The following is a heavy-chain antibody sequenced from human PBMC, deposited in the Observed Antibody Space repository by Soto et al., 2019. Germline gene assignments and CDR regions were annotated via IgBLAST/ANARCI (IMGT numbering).Heavy chain of an antibody. CDR2: IYYSGST. V-gene: IGHV4-39*02. Sequence: PSETLSITYTVSGGSISSSGYCWGWNRQPPGKGLEWIGSIYYSGSTYYNPSLKSRVTISVDTSKNQFSLKLSSVTAADTAVYYCARDHPRAAAWLVLDYWGQGTLVTVSS. CDR3: ARDHPRAAAWLVLDY. CDR1: GGSISSSGYC. J-gene: IGHJ4*02. D-gene: IGHD6-13*01.